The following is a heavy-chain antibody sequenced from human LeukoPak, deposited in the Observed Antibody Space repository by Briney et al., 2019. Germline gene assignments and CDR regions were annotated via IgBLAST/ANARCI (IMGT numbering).Heavy chain of an antibody. D-gene: IGHD1-26*01. J-gene: IGHJ3*02. CDR3: AKGVGAHTRPPNAFDI. CDR2: IKQDGSEK. Sequence: QTGGSLKLSCAASGFTFSGSAMHWVRQAPGKGLEWVANIKQDGSEKYYVTSVKGRFTISRDNAKNSLYLQMNSLRAEDMALYYCAKGVGAHTRPPNAFDIWGQGTMVTVSS. CDR1: GFTFSGSA. V-gene: IGHV3-7*03.